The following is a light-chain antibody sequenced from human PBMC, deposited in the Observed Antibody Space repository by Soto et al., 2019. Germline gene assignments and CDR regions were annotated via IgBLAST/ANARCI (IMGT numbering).Light chain of an antibody. CDR2: ATS. J-gene: IGKJ4*01. CDR3: QKYNSAPLT. V-gene: IGKV1-27*01. CDR1: LPISNN. Sequence: DIQMTQSPSSLSASVGNRVTITCRAGLPISNNLAWYQQKSGKIPNLLIYATSTLQAGVPSRFSGSGSRTDFTLTISSLQPEDVAAYYCQKYNSAPLTFSGGTKVEIK.